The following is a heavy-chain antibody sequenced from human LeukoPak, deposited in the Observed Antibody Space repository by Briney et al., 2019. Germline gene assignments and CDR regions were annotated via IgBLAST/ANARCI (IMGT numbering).Heavy chain of an antibody. J-gene: IGHJ4*02. V-gene: IGHV3-21*01. CDR1: GFTFSSYS. D-gene: IGHD6-19*01. CDR3: ATPWDSSGWEEGYFDY. Sequence: PGGSLRLSCAASGFTFSSYSMNWVRQAPGKGLEWVSSISSSSSYIYYADSVKGRFTISRDNAKNTVYLQMNSLRPEDTAVYYCATPWDSSGWEEGYFDYWGQGTLVTVSS. CDR2: ISSSSSYI.